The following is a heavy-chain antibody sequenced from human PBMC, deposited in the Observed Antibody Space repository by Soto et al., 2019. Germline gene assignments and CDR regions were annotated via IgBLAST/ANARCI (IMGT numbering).Heavy chain of an antibody. J-gene: IGHJ5*02. CDR1: GGSISSTKHY. CDR2: IYYSGST. D-gene: IGHD3-3*01. CDR3: ATRITVFGLLIPPFDP. V-gene: IGHV4-39*01. Sequence: PSETLSLTCTVSGGSISSTKHYWGWIRQPPGKGLEWIGSIYYSGSTYYNPSLKSRVTISVDTSKNQFSLRLSSVTAADTAIYYCATRITVFGLLIPPFDPWGQGTQVTVSS.